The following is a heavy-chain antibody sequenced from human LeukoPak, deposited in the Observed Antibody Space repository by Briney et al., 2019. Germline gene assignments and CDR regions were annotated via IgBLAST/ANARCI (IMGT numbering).Heavy chain of an antibody. D-gene: IGHD6-13*01. CDR2: ISGSGGST. V-gene: IGHV3-23*01. CDR3: AKDSLKYSSSWYYFDY. CDR1: GFTFSSYA. Sequence: GGSLRLSCAASGFTFSSYAMSWVRQAPGKGLEWVSAISGSGGSTYYADSVKGRFTISRDNSKNTLYLQMNSLRAEDTAVYYCAKDSLKYSSSWYYFDYWGQGPLVTVSS. J-gene: IGHJ4*02.